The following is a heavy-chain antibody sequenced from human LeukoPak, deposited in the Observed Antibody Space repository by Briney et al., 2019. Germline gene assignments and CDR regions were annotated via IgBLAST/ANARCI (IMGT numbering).Heavy chain of an antibody. CDR3: ARDRGYYDFWSGSDY. D-gene: IGHD3-3*01. V-gene: IGHV3-30*03. J-gene: IGHJ4*02. CDR2: ILYDGSKE. Sequence: GGSLRLSCAASGFTFSNYAMHWVRQAPGKGLEWVAVILYDGSKENYADSVKGRFIISRDNSRNTVYLQLNSLRAEDTAFYYCARDRGYYDFWSGSDYWGQGTLVTVSS. CDR1: GFTFSNYA.